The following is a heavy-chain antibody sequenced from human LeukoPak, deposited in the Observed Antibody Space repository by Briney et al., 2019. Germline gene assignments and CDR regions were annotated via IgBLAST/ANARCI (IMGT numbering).Heavy chain of an antibody. CDR3: ASAVSYYDSSGYY. V-gene: IGHV3-48*04. CDR2: ISSSSSTI. D-gene: IGHD3-22*01. J-gene: IGHJ4*02. Sequence: GGSLRLSCAASGFTFSSYSMNWVRQAPGKGLEWVSYISSSSSTIYYADSVKGRFTISRDNAKNSLYLQMNSLRAEDTAVYYCASAVSYYDSSGYYWGQGTLVTVSS. CDR1: GFTFSSYS.